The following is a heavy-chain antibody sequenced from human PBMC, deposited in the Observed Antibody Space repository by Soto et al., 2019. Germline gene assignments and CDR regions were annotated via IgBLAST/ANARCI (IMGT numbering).Heavy chain of an antibody. CDR3: ARDSLILNRIAAAGTGAGHGMDV. J-gene: IGHJ6*02. CDR1: GFTFSSYA. CDR2: ISGSGGSA. D-gene: IGHD6-13*01. Sequence: EVQLLESGGGLVQPGGSLRISCAASGFTFSSYAMSWVRQAPGKGLECLSTISGSGGSAYYADSVKGRFTITRDNSKNTLHLQMNSLRAEDTAVYYCARDSLILNRIAAAGTGAGHGMDVWGQGTTVTVSS. V-gene: IGHV3-23*01.